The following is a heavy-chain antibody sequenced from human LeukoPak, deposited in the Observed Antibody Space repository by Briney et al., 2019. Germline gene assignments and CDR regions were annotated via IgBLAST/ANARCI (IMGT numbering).Heavy chain of an antibody. CDR2: ISSNGGST. CDR3: VKDLLAVAGTSNY. J-gene: IGHJ4*02. V-gene: IGHV3-64D*06. CDR1: GFTFSSYA. D-gene: IGHD6-19*01. Sequence: PGGSLRLSCSASGFTFSSYAMHWVRQAPGKGLEYVSAISSNGGSTYYADSVKGRFTISRGNSKNTLYLQMSSLRAEDTAVYYCVKDLLAVAGTSNYWGQGTLVTVSS.